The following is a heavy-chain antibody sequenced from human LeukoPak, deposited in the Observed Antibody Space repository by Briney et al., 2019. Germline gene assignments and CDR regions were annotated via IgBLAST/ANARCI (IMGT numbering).Heavy chain of an antibody. CDR3: ARATYYSDSTGYSYYNYYYMDV. CDR2: IYYSGST. V-gene: IGHV4-59*01. J-gene: IGHJ6*03. Sequence: SETLSLTCTVPGGSISSYYWNWIRQPPGKGLEWIGYIYYSGSTNYNPSLKSRVTISVDTSNKQVSLKLNSGTAADTAVYYCARATYYSDSTGYSYYNYYYMDVWGKGTTVTVSS. CDR1: GGSISSYY. D-gene: IGHD3-22*01.